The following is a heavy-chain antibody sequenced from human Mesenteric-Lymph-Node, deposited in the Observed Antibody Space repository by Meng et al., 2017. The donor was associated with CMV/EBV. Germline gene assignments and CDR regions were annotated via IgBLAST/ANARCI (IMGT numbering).Heavy chain of an antibody. CDR3: VAGTYYYGMDV. CDR2: IKSKAFGETR. J-gene: IGHJ6*02. V-gene: IGHV3-49*04. CDR1: GFTPGDYT. D-gene: IGHD6-19*01. Sequence: GESLKISCTVSGFTPGDYTVTWVRQGPGKGLEWVGFIKSKAFGETREYAASVKGRFSTSRDDSKTTAYLQMNSLRTEDTAVYYCVAGTYYYGMDVWGQGTTVTVSS.